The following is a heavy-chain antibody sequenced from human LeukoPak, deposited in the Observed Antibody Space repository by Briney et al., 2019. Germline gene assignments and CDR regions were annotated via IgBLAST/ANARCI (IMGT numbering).Heavy chain of an antibody. CDR2: ISWNSGSI. J-gene: IGHJ4*02. Sequence: GGSLRLSCAASGFTLDDYAMHWVRQAPGKGLEWVSGISWNSGSIGYADSVKGRFTISRDNAKNSLYLQMNSLRAEDTALYYCAKDGTGDLNYFDYWGQGTLVTVSS. D-gene: IGHD7-27*01. CDR3: AKDGTGDLNYFDY. CDR1: GFTLDDYA. V-gene: IGHV3-9*01.